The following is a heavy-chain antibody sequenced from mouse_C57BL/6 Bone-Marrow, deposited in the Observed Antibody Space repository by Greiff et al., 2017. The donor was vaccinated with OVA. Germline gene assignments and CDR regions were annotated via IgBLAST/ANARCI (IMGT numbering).Heavy chain of an antibody. D-gene: IGHD1-1*01. Sequence: QVQLKESGAELVKPGASVKMSCKASGYTFTTYPIEWMKQNHGKSLEWIGNFHPYNDDTKYNEKFKGKATLTVEKSSSTVYLELSRLTSDDSAVYYCARGYYGSSPYWYFDVWGTGTTVTVSS. J-gene: IGHJ1*03. CDR3: ARGYYGSSPYWYFDV. CDR2: FHPYNDDT. V-gene: IGHV1-47*01. CDR1: GYTFTTYP.